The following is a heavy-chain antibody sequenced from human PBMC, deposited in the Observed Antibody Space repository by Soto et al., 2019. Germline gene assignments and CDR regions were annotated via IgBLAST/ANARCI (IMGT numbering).Heavy chain of an antibody. J-gene: IGHJ4*02. CDR1: GYTFTSYG. Sequence: GASVKVSCKASGYTFTSYGISWVRQAPGQGLEWMGWISAYNGNTNYSQKFQGRVTITRDTSASTAYIELSRLRSDDTAVYYCATTSYYYGSGSYAFDYWGQGTLVTVSS. V-gene: IGHV1-18*01. D-gene: IGHD3-10*01. CDR3: ATTSYYYGSGSYAFDY. CDR2: ISAYNGNT.